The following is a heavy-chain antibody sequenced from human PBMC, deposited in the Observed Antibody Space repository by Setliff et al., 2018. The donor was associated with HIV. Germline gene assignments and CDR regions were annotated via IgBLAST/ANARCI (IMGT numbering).Heavy chain of an antibody. V-gene: IGHV4-4*09. CDR3: ARHSPSDY. J-gene: IGHJ4*02. Sequence: SETLSLTCTVSGGSISTSYWSWIRQPPGKGLEWIGYIYTSGSTNYNPSLKSRVTISVDTSKNQFSLKLSSVTAADTAVYYCARHSPSDYWGQGTLVTVSS. CDR2: IYTSGST. CDR1: GGSISTSY.